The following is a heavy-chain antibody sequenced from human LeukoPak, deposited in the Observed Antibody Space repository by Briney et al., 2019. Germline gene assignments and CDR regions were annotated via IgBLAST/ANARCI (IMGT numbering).Heavy chain of an antibody. CDR3: TTITMVRGYDWFDP. Sequence: GGSLRLSCAASGFNFINAWMSWVRQAPGKGLEWVGRIKSKTDGGTTDYAAPVKGRFTISRDDSKNTLYLQMNSLKTEDTAVYYCTTITMVRGYDWFDPWGQGTLVTVSS. V-gene: IGHV3-15*01. J-gene: IGHJ5*02. CDR2: IKSKTDGGTT. CDR1: GFNFINAW. D-gene: IGHD3-10*01.